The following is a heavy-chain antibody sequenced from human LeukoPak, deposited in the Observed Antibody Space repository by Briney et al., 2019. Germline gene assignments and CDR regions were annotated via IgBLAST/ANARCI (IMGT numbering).Heavy chain of an antibody. D-gene: IGHD3-10*01. J-gene: IGHJ4*02. CDR3: AKEDYYGSGSYLGY. Sequence: PGGSLRLSCVASGFTFSSYGMHWVRQAPGKGLEWVAVISYDGSNKYYADSVKGRFTISRDNSKNTVYMQMNSLRVEDTAVYYCAKEDYYGSGSYLGYWGQGTPVTVSS. V-gene: IGHV3-30*18. CDR1: GFTFSSYG. CDR2: ISYDGSNK.